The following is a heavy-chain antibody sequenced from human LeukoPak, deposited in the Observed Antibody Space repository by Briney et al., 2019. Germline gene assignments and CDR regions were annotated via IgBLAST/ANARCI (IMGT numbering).Heavy chain of an antibody. CDR2: ISGSGGST. V-gene: IGHV3-23*01. D-gene: IGHD3-22*01. CDR1: GFTFSSYA. Sequence: GGSLRLSCAASGFTFSSYAMSWVRQAPGKGLEWVSAISGSGGSTYYADSVKGRFTISRDNSKNTLYLQMNSLRAEDTAVYYCAKDHYYDSSGYIHDYNWFDPWGQGTLVTVSS. CDR3: AKDHYYDSSGYIHDYNWFDP. J-gene: IGHJ5*02.